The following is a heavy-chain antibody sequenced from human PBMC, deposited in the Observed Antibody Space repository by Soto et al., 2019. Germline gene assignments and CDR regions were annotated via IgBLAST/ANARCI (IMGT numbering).Heavy chain of an antibody. CDR3: ARDGGILGGGGMDV. D-gene: IGHD1-26*01. V-gene: IGHV3-30-3*01. CDR2: ISYDGSNK. CDR1: GFTFSSYA. J-gene: IGHJ6*02. Sequence: QVQLVESGGGVVQPGRSLRLSCAASGFTFSSYAMHWVRQAPGKGLEWVAVISYDGSNKYYADSVKGRFTISRDNSKNTLYLQMNSLRAEDTAVYYCARDGGILGGGGMDVWGQGTTVTVSS.